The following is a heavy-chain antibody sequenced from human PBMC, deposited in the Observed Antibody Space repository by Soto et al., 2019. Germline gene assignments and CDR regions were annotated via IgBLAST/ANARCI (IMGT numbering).Heavy chain of an antibody. CDR1: GGSISSGDYY. CDR2: IYYSGST. V-gene: IGHV4-30-4*01. CDR3: ASLVVVAATPRYYYYYYGMDV. D-gene: IGHD2-15*01. Sequence: SETLSLTCTVSGGSISSGDYYWSWIRQPPGKGLEWIGYIYYSGSTYYNPSLKSRVTISVDTSKNQFSLKLSSVAAADTAVYYCASLVVVAATPRYYYYYYGMDVWGQGTTVTVSS. J-gene: IGHJ6*02.